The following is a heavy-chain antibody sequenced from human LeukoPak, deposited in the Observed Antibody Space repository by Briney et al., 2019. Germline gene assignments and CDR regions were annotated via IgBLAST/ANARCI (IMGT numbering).Heavy chain of an antibody. J-gene: IGHJ5*02. CDR3: ARHVVPAAISWFDP. D-gene: IGHD2-2*01. CDR1: GGSISSYY. Sequence: SETLSLTCNVSGGSISSYYGSWIRQPPGKGLEWIGYIDYSGSTNYNPSLKSRVTISGDTPKNHFSLKLSSVTAADTAVYYCARHVVPAAISWFDPWGQGTLVTVSS. CDR2: IDYSGST. V-gene: IGHV4-59*08.